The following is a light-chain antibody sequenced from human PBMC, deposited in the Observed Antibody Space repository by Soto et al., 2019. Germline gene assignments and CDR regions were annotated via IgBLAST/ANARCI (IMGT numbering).Light chain of an antibody. J-gene: IGKJ1*01. Sequence: DIQMTQSPSTLSASVGDRVTITCRASQSITKWMAWYQQNPGKAPQLLIYEASSLQIGVPSRFSARGSGTEFSLPIIILQTDDFATYYCQQYKSYPWTFGQGPKVEIK. CDR3: QQYKSYPWT. V-gene: IGKV1-5*03. CDR2: EAS. CDR1: QSITKW.